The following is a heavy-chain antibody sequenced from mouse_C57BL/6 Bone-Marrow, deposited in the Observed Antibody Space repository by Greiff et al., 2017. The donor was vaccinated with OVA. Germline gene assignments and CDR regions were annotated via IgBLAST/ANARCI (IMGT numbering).Heavy chain of an antibody. V-gene: IGHV2-2*01. CDR2: IWSGGST. CDR3: ASYYYGSSYVRLYAMDY. CDR1: GFSLTSYG. J-gene: IGHJ4*01. D-gene: IGHD1-1*01. Sequence: VKLVESGPGLVQPSQSLSITCTVSGFSLTSYGVHWVRQSPGKGLEWLGVIWSGGSTDYNAAFISRLSISKDNSKSQVFFKMNSLQADDTAIYYCASYYYGSSYVRLYAMDYWGQGTSVTVSS.